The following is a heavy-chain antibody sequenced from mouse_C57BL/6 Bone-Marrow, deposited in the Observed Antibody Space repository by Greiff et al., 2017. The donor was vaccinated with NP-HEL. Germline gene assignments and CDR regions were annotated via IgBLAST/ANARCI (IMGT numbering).Heavy chain of an antibody. CDR3: ACTRRFDY. J-gene: IGHJ2*01. V-gene: IGHV1-76*01. CDR1: GYTFTDYY. Sequence: VQLQQSGAELVRPGASVKLSCKASGYTFTDYYINWVKQRPGQGLEWIARIYPGSGNTYYNEKFKGKATLTAEKSSSTAYMQLSSLTSEDSAVYFCACTRRFDYWGQGTTLTVSS. CDR2: IYPGSGNT. D-gene: IGHD5-1*01.